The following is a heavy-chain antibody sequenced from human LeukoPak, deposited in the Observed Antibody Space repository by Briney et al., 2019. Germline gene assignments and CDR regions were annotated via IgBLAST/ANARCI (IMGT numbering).Heavy chain of an antibody. D-gene: IGHD3-22*01. CDR3: ARLRRNSDRSGFYYYYDN. CDR1: GFTFSSYS. CDR2: INTVSSYI. V-gene: IGHV3-21*01. J-gene: IGHJ4*02. Sequence: GGSLRLSCAASGFTFSSYSFNWVRQAPGKGLEWVSSINTVSSYIYYADSVRGRFTISRDNAENSLWLQMNSLRAEDSAVYYCARLRRNSDRSGFYYYYDNWGQGTPVTVS.